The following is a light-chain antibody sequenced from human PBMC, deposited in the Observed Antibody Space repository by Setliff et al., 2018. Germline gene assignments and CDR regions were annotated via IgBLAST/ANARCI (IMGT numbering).Light chain of an antibody. CDR1: SSDVGSYDL. Sequence: QSALAQPASVSGSPGQSITISCSGTSSDVGSYDLVSWYQQHPGKAPKLIIYGVSDRPSGVSSRFSGSKSGNTAYLTISGLQADDEADYYCNAYTSGSTYVFGTGTKVTVL. CDR2: GVS. V-gene: IGLV2-14*03. CDR3: NAYTSGSTYV. J-gene: IGLJ1*01.